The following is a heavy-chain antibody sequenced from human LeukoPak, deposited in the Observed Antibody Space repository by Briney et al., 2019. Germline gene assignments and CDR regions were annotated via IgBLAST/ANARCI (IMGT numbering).Heavy chain of an antibody. CDR3: ATTLGGFYYMAV. V-gene: IGHV1-69*05. J-gene: IGHJ6*03. Sequence: SVKLSCKSSGATFSSFAINWERQAPGQGLEWMGGIVGTTNYAQNFQGRVTITTEESSSTAYMELSSLTSDDTAVYYCATTLGGFYYMAVWGKGTTVTVSS. CDR1: GATFSSFA. CDR2: IVGTT. D-gene: IGHD3-16*01.